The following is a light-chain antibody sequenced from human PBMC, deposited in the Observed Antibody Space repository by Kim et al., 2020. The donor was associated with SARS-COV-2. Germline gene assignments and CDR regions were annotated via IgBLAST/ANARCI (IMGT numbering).Light chain of an antibody. V-gene: IGLV2-23*02. Sequence: QSITISCTGTSSDVGSYNLVSWYQQHPGTAPKLMIYEVSRRPSGVSNRFSGSKSGNTASLTISGLQAEDEADYYCCSYAGSSTFVVFGGGTKVTVL. CDR3: CSYAGSSTFVV. CDR1: SSDVGSYNL. CDR2: EVS. J-gene: IGLJ3*02.